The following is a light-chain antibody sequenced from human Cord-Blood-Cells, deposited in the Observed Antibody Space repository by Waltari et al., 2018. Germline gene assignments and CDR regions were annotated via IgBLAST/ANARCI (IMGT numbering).Light chain of an antibody. J-gene: IGLJ2*01. CDR1: SSDVGGYNY. V-gene: IGLV2-14*01. Sequence: QSALTQPASVSGSPGQSITISCTGTSSDVGGYNYVPWYQQHPGKAPKLMIYEVSNRPSGVSNRCSGSKSGNTASLTISGLQAEEEADYYCSSYTSSSTVVFGGGTKLTVL. CDR3: SSYTSSSTVV. CDR2: EVS.